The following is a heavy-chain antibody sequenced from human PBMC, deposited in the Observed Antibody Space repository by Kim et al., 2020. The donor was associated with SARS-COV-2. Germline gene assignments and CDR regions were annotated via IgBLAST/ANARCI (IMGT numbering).Heavy chain of an antibody. CDR3: ARDPAPITMVRGAFDY. J-gene: IGHJ4*02. Sequence: GGSLRLSCAASGFTFSSYAMHWIRQAPGKGLEWVAVISYDGSNKYYADSVKGRFTISRDNSKNTLYLQMNSLRAEDTAVYYCARDPAPITMVRGAFDYWGQGTLVTVSS. V-gene: IGHV3-30*04. D-gene: IGHD3-10*01. CDR2: ISYDGSNK. CDR1: GFTFSSYA.